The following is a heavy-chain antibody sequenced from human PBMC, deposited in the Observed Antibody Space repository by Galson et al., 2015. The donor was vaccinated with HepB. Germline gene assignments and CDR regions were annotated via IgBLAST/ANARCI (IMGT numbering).Heavy chain of an antibody. CDR3: AKDQEWGYPQWVY. CDR1: GFTFSSYG. V-gene: IGHV3-30*18. D-gene: IGHD1-26*01. Sequence: SLRLSCAASGFTFSSYGMHWVRQAPGKGLEWVAVISYDGSKRYYADSVKGRFTISRNNSKNTLYLQMNSLRDEDTAVYYCAKDQEWGYPQWVYWGQGTLVTVSS. CDR2: ISYDGSKR. J-gene: IGHJ4*02.